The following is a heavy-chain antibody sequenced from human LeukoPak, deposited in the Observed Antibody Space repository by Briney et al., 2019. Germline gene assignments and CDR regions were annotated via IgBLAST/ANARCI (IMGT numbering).Heavy chain of an antibody. D-gene: IGHD1-26*01. Sequence: GGSLRLSCAASGFTFTNYNINWVRQAPGKGLEWVSYISSSGSTTYFADSVKGRFTISRDNAKNSLFLQMNSLRAEDTAVYYCARDLWELLLSGTGDAFDIWGQGTMVTVSS. CDR3: ARDLWELLLSGTGDAFDI. J-gene: IGHJ3*02. CDR1: GFTFTNYN. V-gene: IGHV3-48*04. CDR2: ISSSGSTT.